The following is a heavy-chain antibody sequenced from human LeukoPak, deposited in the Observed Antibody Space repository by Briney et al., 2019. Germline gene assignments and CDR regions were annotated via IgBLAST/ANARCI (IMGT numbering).Heavy chain of an antibody. V-gene: IGHV4-39*01. D-gene: IGHD1-14*01. J-gene: IGHJ4*02. Sequence: SETLSLTCTVSGGSISSSTYYWGWIRQPPGKGLEWIGTIYYSGSTYYNPSLKSRVTISVDTSKNQFSLGLSSVTAADTAVYYCARHPELISVDYWGQGALVTVSA. CDR1: GGSISSSTYY. CDR3: ARHPELISVDY. CDR2: IYYSGST.